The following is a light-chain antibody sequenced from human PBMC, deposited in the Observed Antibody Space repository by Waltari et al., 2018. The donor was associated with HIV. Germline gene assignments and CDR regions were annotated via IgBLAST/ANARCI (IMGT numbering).Light chain of an antibody. V-gene: IGLV3-19*01. J-gene: IGLJ2*01. CDR1: SLRSYY. Sequence: SSELTQDPAVSVALGQTVRITCQGDSLRSYYASWYQQKPGQAPVLVIYGKNNRPSGIPDRFSGSRSGNTAYLTITGAQAEDEADYYCNSRDSSGNHLRVFGGGTKLTVL. CDR2: GKN. CDR3: NSRDSSGNHLRV.